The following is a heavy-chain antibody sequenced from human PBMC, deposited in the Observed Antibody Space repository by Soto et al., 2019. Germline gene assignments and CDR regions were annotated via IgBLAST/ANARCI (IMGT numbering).Heavy chain of an antibody. CDR3: ARDLPYDSSGYYYYYAMDV. CDR1: GYTFTSYS. V-gene: IGHV1-3*01. Sequence: GAPGKGSRKASGYTFTSYSMPWVRQAPGQKLDWMGWINAGNGNEKYSPKLQGRGTITRDTSASTAYMELSSLRSEDTAVYYCARDLPYDSSGYYYYYAMDVWGQGTTVTVSS. CDR2: INAGNGNE. D-gene: IGHD3-22*01. J-gene: IGHJ6*02.